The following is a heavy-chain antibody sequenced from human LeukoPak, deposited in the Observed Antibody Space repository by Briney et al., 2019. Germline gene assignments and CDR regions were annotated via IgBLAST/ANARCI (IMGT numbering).Heavy chain of an antibody. V-gene: IGHV3-23*01. CDR3: AKPDCSGGSCYGTDY. Sequence: GGSLRLSCAASGFTFSSYAMSWVRQAPGKGLEWVSAISGSGGSTYYAASVTGRFTISRDNSKNTLYLQMNSLRAEDTAVYYCAKPDCSGGSCYGTDYWGQGTLVTVSS. D-gene: IGHD2-15*01. CDR2: ISGSGGST. J-gene: IGHJ4*02. CDR1: GFTFSSYA.